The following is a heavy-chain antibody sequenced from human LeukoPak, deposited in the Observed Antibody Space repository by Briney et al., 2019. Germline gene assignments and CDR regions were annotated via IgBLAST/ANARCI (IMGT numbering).Heavy chain of an antibody. D-gene: IGHD6-13*01. J-gene: IGHJ4*02. V-gene: IGHV3-23*01. Sequence: PGGSLRLSCAASGFTFSSYAMSWVRQAPGKGLEWVSAISGSGGSTYYADSVKGRFTISRDNSKNTLYLQMNSLRAEDTAVYYCAKDIRRSSSGGVRTDYWGQGTLVTVSS. CDR1: GFTFSSYA. CDR3: AKDIRRSSSGGVRTDY. CDR2: ISGSGGST.